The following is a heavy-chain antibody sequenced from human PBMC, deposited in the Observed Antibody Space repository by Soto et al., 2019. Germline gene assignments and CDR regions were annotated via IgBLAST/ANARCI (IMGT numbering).Heavy chain of an antibody. Sequence: QVQLVQSGAEVKKPGSSVKVSCKASGGTFSSYAISWVRQAPGQGLEWMGGIIPIFGTANYAQKFQGRVTITASEATSTAYMELRSLGSEDTAVYYCARGPAYYDSSGYYVFDYWGQGTLVTVSS. D-gene: IGHD3-22*01. CDR3: ARGPAYYDSSGYYVFDY. J-gene: IGHJ4*02. V-gene: IGHV1-69*01. CDR1: GGTFSSYA. CDR2: IIPIFGTA.